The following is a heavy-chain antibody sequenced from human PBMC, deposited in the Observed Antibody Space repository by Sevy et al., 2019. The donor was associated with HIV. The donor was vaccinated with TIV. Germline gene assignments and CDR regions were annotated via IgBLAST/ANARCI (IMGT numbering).Heavy chain of an antibody. CDR2: IYYSGST. J-gene: IGHJ6*02. Sequence: SETLSLTCTVSGDSISGYYWSWIRQPPGKGLEWIGYIYYSGSTNYNPSLKSRVTISEDTSKNQLSLKLSSVTAADTAVYYCARGAPYYYYGMDVWGQGTTVTVSS. CDR1: GDSISGYY. V-gene: IGHV4-59*01. CDR3: ARGAPYYYYGMDV.